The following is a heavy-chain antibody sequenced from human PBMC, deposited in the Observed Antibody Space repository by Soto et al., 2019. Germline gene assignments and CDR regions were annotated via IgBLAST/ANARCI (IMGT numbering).Heavy chain of an antibody. V-gene: IGHV3-30*03. CDR2: VSHDGRNT. CDR1: GFTFSDYA. Sequence: VQLVESGGGVVQPGRSLRLSCAASGFTFSDYAMHWVRQAPGKGLEWVAVVSHDGRNTHYADSVKGRFTISRDSSKNTVSLEMTSLRAEGTGVYYGARGGRQWLVTSDFNCWGQGALVTVSS. D-gene: IGHD6-19*01. J-gene: IGHJ4*02. CDR3: ARGGRQWLVTSDFNC.